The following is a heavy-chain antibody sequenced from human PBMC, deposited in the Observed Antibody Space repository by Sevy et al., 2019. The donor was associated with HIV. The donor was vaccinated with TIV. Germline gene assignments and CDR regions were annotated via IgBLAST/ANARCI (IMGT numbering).Heavy chain of an antibody. Sequence: GGSLRLSCAASGFTFSSYAMHWVRQAPGKGLEWVAVISYDGSNKYYADSVKGRFTISRDNSKNTLYLQMNSLRAEDTAVYYCARDGDYRAGWTVKTYYYYGMDVWGQGTTFTVSS. CDR3: ARDGDYRAGWTVKTYYYYGMDV. V-gene: IGHV3-30*04. CDR1: GFTFSSYA. J-gene: IGHJ6*02. D-gene: IGHD4-17*01. CDR2: ISYDGSNK.